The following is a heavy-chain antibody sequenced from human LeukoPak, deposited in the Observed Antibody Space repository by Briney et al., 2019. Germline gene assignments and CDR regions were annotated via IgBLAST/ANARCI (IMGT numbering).Heavy chain of an antibody. Sequence: PSETLSLTCTVSAGSISSSDYYWGWIRQSPGKGLEWIGRISYSGKTYYNPSLKSRVTISVDTSKNHFSLRLSSATAADTAVYYCSRLTHSYYSDTSGYYPYYYMDVWGEGTTVTVSS. CDR3: SRLTHSYYSDTSGYYPYYYMDV. D-gene: IGHD3-22*01. CDR1: AGSISSSDYY. V-gene: IGHV4-39*02. CDR2: ISYSGKT. J-gene: IGHJ6*03.